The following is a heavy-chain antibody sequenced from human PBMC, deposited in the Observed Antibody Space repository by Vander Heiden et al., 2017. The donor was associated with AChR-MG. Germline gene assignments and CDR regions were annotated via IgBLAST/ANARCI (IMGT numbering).Heavy chain of an antibody. CDR2: IIPIFGTA. D-gene: IGHD3-3*01. CDR3: ASAFYDFWSGYYHRFDY. V-gene: IGHV1-69*06. J-gene: IGHJ4*02. Sequence: QVQLVQSGAEVKKPGSSVKVSCKASGGTFSSYAISWVRQAPGQGLEWMGGIIPIFGTANYAQKFQGRVTITADKSTSTAYMELSSLRSEDTAVYYCASAFYDFWSGYYHRFDYWGQGTLVTVSS. CDR1: GGTFSSYA.